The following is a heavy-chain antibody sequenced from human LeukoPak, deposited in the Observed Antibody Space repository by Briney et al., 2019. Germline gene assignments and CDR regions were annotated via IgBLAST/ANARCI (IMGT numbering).Heavy chain of an antibody. CDR2: IYHSGST. CDR1: GGSISSGGYY. V-gene: IGHV4-30-2*01. J-gene: IGHJ5*02. Sequence: SETLSLTCTVSGGSISSGGYYWSWIRQPPGKGLEWIGYIYHSGSTYYNPSLKSRVTISVDRSKNQFSLKLSSVTAADTAVYYCARGRPQAPSMVRGVTPNNWFDPWGQGTLVTVSS. D-gene: IGHD3-10*01. CDR3: ARGRPQAPSMVRGVTPNNWFDP.